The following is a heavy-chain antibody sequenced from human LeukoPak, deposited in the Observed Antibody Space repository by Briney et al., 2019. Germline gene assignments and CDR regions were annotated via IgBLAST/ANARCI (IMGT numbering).Heavy chain of an antibody. D-gene: IGHD3-9*01. CDR3: ARDGHYDILTGYFQD. V-gene: IGHV3-48*03. Sequence: GGSLRLSCATSGFSISSYAMGWVRQAPGKGLEWVSYITNSGTTIYYADSVKGRFTISRDNAKNSLYLQMNSLRAEDTAVYYCARDGHYDILTGYFQDWGQGTLVTVSS. J-gene: IGHJ1*01. CDR2: ITNSGTTI. CDR1: GFSISSYA.